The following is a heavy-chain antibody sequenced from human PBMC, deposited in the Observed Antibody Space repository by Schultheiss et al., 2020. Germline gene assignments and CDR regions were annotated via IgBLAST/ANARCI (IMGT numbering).Heavy chain of an antibody. CDR2: ISYDGTNR. Sequence: GGSLRLSCAASGFTFSSYWMSWVRQAPGKGLEWVAVISYDGTNRYYADSVKGRFTISRDNSKNTWYLQMNSLRPEDTAVYYCAREGDSSSYYGFDYWGQGILVTVSS. J-gene: IGHJ4*02. D-gene: IGHD6-13*01. CDR3: AREGDSSSYYGFDY. CDR1: GFTFSSYW. V-gene: IGHV3-30-3*01.